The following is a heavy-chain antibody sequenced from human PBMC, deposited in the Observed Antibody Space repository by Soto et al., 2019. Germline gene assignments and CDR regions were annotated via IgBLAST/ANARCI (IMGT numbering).Heavy chain of an antibody. CDR3: ALSWYSYYFDL. CDR1: GFTFSSYG. V-gene: IGHV3-33*08. CDR2: IWYDGSDK. D-gene: IGHD1-1*01. Sequence: GGSLRLSCAASGFTFSSYGMHWVRQAPGKGLEWVAVIWYDGSDKYYADSVKGRFTISRDNSKNTLYLQMNSLRAEDTAVYYCALSWYSYYFDLWGPGTLVTVSS. J-gene: IGHJ4*02.